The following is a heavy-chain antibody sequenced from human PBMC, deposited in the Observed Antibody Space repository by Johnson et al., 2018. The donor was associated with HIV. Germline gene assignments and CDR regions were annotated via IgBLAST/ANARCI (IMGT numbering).Heavy chain of an antibody. J-gene: IGHJ3*02. Sequence: VQLVESGGGLIQPGGSLRLSCAASGFTVSSNYMSWFRQAPGKGLEWVSVLYSGGSTYYADSVKGRFTLSRDNSKNTLYLQMNSLRAEDTAVYYCAREYYGSGSDAFDIWGQGTMVIVSS. D-gene: IGHD3-10*01. CDR2: LYSGGST. CDR3: AREYYGSGSDAFDI. V-gene: IGHV3-53*01. CDR1: GFTVSSNY.